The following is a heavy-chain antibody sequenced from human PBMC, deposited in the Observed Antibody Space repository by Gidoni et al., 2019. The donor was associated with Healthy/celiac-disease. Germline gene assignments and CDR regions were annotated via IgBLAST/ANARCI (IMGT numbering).Heavy chain of an antibody. CDR2: IIPIFATA. Sequence: LEWMGGIIPIFATANYAQKFQGRVTITADESTSTAYMELSSLISEDTAVDYCAREGYCSGGSCYAGGYAFDIWGQGTMVTVSS. D-gene: IGHD2-15*01. V-gene: IGHV1-69*01. J-gene: IGHJ3*02. CDR3: AREGYCSGGSCYAGGYAFDI.